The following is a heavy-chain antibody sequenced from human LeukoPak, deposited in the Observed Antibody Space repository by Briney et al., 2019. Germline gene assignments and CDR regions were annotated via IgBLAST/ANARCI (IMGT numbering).Heavy chain of an antibody. CDR2: IIPILGIA. Sequence: ASVKVSCKASGGTFSSYAISWVRQAPGQGLEWMGRIIPILGIANYAQKFQGRVTITAAKSTSTAYMELSSLRSEDTAVYYCARDPSITGTTWFDPWGQGTLVTVSS. D-gene: IGHD1-7*01. J-gene: IGHJ5*02. V-gene: IGHV1-69*04. CDR1: GGTFSSYA. CDR3: ARDPSITGTTWFDP.